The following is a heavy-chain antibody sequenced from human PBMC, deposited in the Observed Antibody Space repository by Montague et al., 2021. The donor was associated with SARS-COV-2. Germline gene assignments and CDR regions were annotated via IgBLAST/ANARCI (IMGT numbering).Heavy chain of an antibody. Sequence: SETLSLTCTVSDGSISHYYWNWIRQPPGKGLEWIGYIHFSGSTNYNPPLKSRVAISLDSSENQFSLKLSSVTAADTAVYYCSRQPPGSARDEYWGQGILVTVSS. CDR3: SRQPPGSARDEY. V-gene: IGHV4-59*08. D-gene: IGHD2-15*01. CDR1: DGSISHYY. J-gene: IGHJ4*02. CDR2: IHFSGST.